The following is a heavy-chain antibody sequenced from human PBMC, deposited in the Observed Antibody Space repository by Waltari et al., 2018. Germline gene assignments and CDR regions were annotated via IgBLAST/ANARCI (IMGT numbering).Heavy chain of an antibody. CDR2: ISASGGTT. CDR3: AKVSYSGFVQWFYDS. CDR1: GFIFSSYA. D-gene: IGHD6-19*01. Sequence: EVQLVESGGALVQPGGSLRVSCEASGFIFSSYAMSWVRQAPGRGLEWVSSISASGGTTYYADSVRGRFTISRDKSNNTLYLRMSSLRAEDTAVYYCAKVSYSGFVQWFYDSWGQGTQVTVSS. V-gene: IGHV3-23*04. J-gene: IGHJ4*02.